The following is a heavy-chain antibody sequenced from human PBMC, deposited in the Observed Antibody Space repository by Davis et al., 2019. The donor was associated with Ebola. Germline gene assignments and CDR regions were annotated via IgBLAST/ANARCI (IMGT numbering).Heavy chain of an antibody. D-gene: IGHD3-22*01. CDR2: IYHSGSI. V-gene: IGHV4-59*08. Sequence: SETLSLTCTVSGGSISSYYWSWIRQPPGKGLEWIGSIYHSGSINYSPSLKTRVTISVTTSKNKFSLKLSSVTTADTAVYYCARLLLYYYDSSGYYAPYYFDYWGQGTLVTVSS. CDR3: ARLLLYYYDSSGYYAPYYFDY. J-gene: IGHJ4*02. CDR1: GGSISSYY.